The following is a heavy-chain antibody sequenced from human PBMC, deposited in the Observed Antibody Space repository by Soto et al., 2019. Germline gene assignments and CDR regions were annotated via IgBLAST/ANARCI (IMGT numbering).Heavy chain of an antibody. CDR3: ARDGYYDSSGYYDSPGIFDY. CDR1: GGSISSYY. CDR2: IYYSGST. Sequence: SETLSLTCTVSGGSISSYYWSWIRQPPGKGLEWIGYIYYSGSTNYNPSLKSRVTISVDTSKNQFSRKLSSVTAADTAVYYCARDGYYDSSGYYDSPGIFDYWGQGTLVTVSS. D-gene: IGHD3-22*01. J-gene: IGHJ4*02. V-gene: IGHV4-59*01.